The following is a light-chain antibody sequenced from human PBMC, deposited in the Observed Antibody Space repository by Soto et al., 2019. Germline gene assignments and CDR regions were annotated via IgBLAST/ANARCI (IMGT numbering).Light chain of an antibody. CDR3: QQYNTWPWT. V-gene: IGKV3-15*01. CDR2: GAS. Sequence: EIVLTQSPATLSMSPGERAPLSCRASQSVSTNVAWFQQKPGQPPRLLMYGASTWASGIPVRFSGSGSGTDFTLTISSLQSEEFAIYYCQQYNTWPWTVGQGTKVDI. CDR1: QSVSTN. J-gene: IGKJ1*01.